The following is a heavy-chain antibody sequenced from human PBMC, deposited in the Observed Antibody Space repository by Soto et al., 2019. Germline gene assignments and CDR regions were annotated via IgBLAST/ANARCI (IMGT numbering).Heavy chain of an antibody. Sequence: SETLSLTCTVSGGSISSGGYYWSWIRQHPGKGLEWIGYIYCSGSTYYNPSLKSRVTISVDTSKNQFSLKLSSVTAADTAVYYCARVAFSSPRVGYYYYYGMDVWGQGTTVTVSS. D-gene: IGHD6-13*01. CDR3: ARVAFSSPRVGYYYYYGMDV. CDR2: IYCSGST. V-gene: IGHV4-31*03. CDR1: GGSISSGGYY. J-gene: IGHJ6*02.